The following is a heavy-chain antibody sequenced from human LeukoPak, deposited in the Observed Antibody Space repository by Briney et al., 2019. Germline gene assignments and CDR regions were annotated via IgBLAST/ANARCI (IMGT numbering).Heavy chain of an antibody. CDR1: GLTFSNYA. CDR2: ISYDGSNK. CDR3: ARVTIFGVDPYYFDY. D-gene: IGHD3-3*01. V-gene: IGHV3-30-3*01. Sequence: GGSLRLSCAASGLTFSNYAMNWVRQAPGKGLEWVAVISYDGSNKYYADSVKGRFTISRDNSKNTLYLQMNSLRAEDTAVYYCARVTIFGVDPYYFDYWGQGTLVTVSS. J-gene: IGHJ4*02.